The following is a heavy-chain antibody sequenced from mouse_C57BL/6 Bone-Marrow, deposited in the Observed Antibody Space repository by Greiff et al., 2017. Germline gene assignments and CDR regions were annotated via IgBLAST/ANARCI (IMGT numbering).Heavy chain of an antibody. D-gene: IGHD1-1*01. J-gene: IGHJ1*03. V-gene: IGHV1-69*01. Sequence: QVQLQQPGAELVMPGASVKLSCKASGYTFTSYWMHWVKQRPGQGLEWIGEIDPSDSYTNYNQKFKGKSTLTVDKSSSTAYMQLSSLTSEDSAVYYCARDVYYGSSWYFDVWGTGTTVTVSS. CDR3: ARDVYYGSSWYFDV. CDR2: IDPSDSYT. CDR1: GYTFTSYW.